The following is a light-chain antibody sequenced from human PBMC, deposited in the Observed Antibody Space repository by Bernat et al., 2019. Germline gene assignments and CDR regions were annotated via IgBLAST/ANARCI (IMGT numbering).Light chain of an antibody. CDR2: DDS. Sequence: SYVLTQPPSLSVAPGKTARITCEGDDIASSRVNWNQQRLGQALVLVVYDDSDRTTVIPERFSGSNSGNTGTLTISWVEAGDEADYYWHVWDPHSDHVVFGGGTKLTVL. V-gene: IGLV3-21*03. J-gene: IGLJ3*02. CDR3: HVWDPHSDHVV. CDR1: DIASSR.